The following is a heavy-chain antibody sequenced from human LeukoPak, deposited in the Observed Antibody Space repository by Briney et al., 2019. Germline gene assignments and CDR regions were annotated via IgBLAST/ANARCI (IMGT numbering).Heavy chain of an antibody. Sequence: SVKVSCKASGGTFSSYAISWVRQAPGQGLEWMGGIIPIFGTANYAQKFQGRVTITTDESTSTAYMELSSLRSEDTAVYYCARDSSRGYCFDYWGQGTLVTVSS. V-gene: IGHV1-69*05. CDR3: ARDSSRGYCFDY. J-gene: IGHJ4*02. D-gene: IGHD2-2*01. CDR1: GGTFSSYA. CDR2: IIPIFGTA.